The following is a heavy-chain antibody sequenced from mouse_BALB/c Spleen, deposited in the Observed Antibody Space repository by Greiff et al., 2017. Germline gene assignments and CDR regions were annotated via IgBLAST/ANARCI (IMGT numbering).Heavy chain of an antibody. D-gene: IGHD2-14*01. Sequence: EVKLVESGGGLVQPGGSLRLSCATSGFTFTDYYMSWVRQPPGKALEWLGFIRNKANGYTTEYSASVKGRFTISRDNSQSILYLQMNTLRAEDSATYYCARVYYRYDEVWYFDVWGAGTTVTVSS. CDR3: ARVYYRYDEVWYFDV. V-gene: IGHV7-3*02. CDR2: IRNKANGYTT. J-gene: IGHJ1*01. CDR1: GFTFTDYY.